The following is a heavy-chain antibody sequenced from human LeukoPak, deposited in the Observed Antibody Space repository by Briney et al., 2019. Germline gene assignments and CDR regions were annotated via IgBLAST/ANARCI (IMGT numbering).Heavy chain of an antibody. CDR3: ARDTPAAGYL. Sequence: GGSLRLSCAASGLPFSSYTMNWVRQAPGRGLEWVSSITGGSNYMYYRDSVKGRFTISRDNAKNSLYLQMNSLRAEDTAVYYCARDTPAAGYLWGQGTLVTVSS. CDR2: ITGGSNYM. J-gene: IGHJ4*02. CDR1: GLPFSSYT. V-gene: IGHV3-21*01. D-gene: IGHD6-13*01.